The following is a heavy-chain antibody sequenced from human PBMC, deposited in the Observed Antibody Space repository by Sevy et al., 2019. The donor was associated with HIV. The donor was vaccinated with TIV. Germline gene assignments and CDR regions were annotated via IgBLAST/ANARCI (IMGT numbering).Heavy chain of an antibody. CDR3: ARGGGNGWYYFDY. J-gene: IGHJ4*02. CDR1: GGTFTTSG. CDR2: IIPILGTT. D-gene: IGHD6-19*01. V-gene: IGHV1-69*13. Sequence: ASVKVSCKASGGTFTTSGISWVRQVPGQGLEWMGGIIPILGTTNYAQRFQYRVTITADESTKTAYMELSSLRSEDTAVYYCARGGGNGWYYFDYWGQETSATVSS.